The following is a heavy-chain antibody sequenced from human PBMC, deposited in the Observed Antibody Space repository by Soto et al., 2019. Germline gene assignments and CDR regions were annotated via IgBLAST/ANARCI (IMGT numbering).Heavy chain of an antibody. Sequence: ASVKVSCKASGYTLTSYAMHWVRQAPGQRLEWMGWINAGNGNTKYSQKFQGRVTITRDTSASTAYMELSSLRSEDTAVYYCARGVLIGSGSYYPTARPYYYYGMDVWGQGTTVTVSS. CDR2: INAGNGNT. CDR3: ARGVLIGSGSYYPTARPYYYYGMDV. D-gene: IGHD3-10*01. CDR1: GYTLTSYA. V-gene: IGHV1-3*01. J-gene: IGHJ6*02.